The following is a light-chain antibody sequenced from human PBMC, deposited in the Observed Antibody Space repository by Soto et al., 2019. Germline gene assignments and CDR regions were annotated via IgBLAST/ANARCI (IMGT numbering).Light chain of an antibody. CDR1: QSVRYS. CDR3: QQYMSYS. Sequence: EILMTQSPATLSVSPGESVTFSCRASQSVRYSLGWYQQKPGQAPRLLIYDASIRAPGIPVRFSGSGSGTQFTLTISSLQPDDFATYYCQQYMSYSFGQGTKVDIK. J-gene: IGKJ1*01. CDR2: DAS. V-gene: IGKV3-15*01.